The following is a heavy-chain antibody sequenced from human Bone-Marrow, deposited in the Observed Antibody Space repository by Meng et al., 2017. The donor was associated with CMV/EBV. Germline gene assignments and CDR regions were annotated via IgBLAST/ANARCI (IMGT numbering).Heavy chain of an antibody. V-gene: IGHV3-74*03. CDR3: VRGAGRCSATACPFRGAFDV. CDR1: GFSFNRYW. Sequence: GGSLRLSCSTSGFSFNRYWMNWVRQVPGKGLEWVSRIENDGRSKTYADFVRGRFIVSRDNARNTVDLQVPSLRVDDTAVYYCVRGAGRCSATACPFRGAFDVWGQGTLVTVSS. D-gene: IGHD3-10*01. J-gene: IGHJ3*01. CDR2: IENDGRSK.